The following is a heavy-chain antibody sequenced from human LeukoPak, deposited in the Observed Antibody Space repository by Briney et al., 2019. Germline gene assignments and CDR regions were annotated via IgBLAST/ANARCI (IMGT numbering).Heavy chain of an antibody. V-gene: IGHV3-23*01. Sequence: GGALRLSCAASGFTFSSYAMSWVRQAPGKGLAGVSAISCCGGSTYYSDSVKGQFTISRDNSKNTLYLQMNSLRAEDTAVYYCSKDIGPDTRVIAAAGPFDYWGQGALVTVSS. J-gene: IGHJ4*02. D-gene: IGHD6-13*01. CDR1: GFTFSSYA. CDR2: ISCCGGST. CDR3: SKDIGPDTRVIAAAGPFDY.